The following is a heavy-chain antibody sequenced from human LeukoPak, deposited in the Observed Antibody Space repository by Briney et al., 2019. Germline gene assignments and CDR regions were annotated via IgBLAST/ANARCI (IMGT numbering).Heavy chain of an antibody. V-gene: IGHV3-7*01. CDR2: IKQDGGEK. CDR1: GFTFSSYW. CDR3: ARDQRNGYNYGAFDI. D-gene: IGHD5-24*01. Sequence: PGGSLRLPCAASGFTFSSYWMSWVRQAPGKGLEWVANIKQDGGEKYYVDSVKGRFTISRDNAKNSLYLQLNSLRAEDTAVYYCARDQRNGYNYGAFDIWGQGTMVTVSS. J-gene: IGHJ3*02.